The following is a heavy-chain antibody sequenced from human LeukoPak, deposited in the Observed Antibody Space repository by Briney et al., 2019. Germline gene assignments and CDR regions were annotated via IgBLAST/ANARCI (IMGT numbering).Heavy chain of an antibody. CDR2: IWYNGSNK. J-gene: IGHJ4*02. CDR1: GFTFSRYG. CDR3: APEYYYDSSGYYGSY. D-gene: IGHD3-22*01. V-gene: IGHV3-33*03. Sequence: GGSLRLSCAASGFTFSRYGMHWVRQATGKGLEWVAVIWYNGSNKYYADSVKGRFTISRDNAKNSLYLQMNSLRAEDTAVYYCAPEYYYDSSGYYGSYWGQGTLVTVSS.